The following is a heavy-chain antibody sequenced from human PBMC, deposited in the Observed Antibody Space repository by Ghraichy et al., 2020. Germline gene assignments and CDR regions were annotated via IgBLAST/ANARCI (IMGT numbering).Heavy chain of an antibody. Sequence: GGSLRLSCAASGFTFSSYAMHWVRQAPGKGLEWVAVISYDGSNKYYADSVKGRFTISRDNSKNTLYLQMNSLRAEDTAVYYCARDGMGRVRGVIRRGTAQFDYWGQGTLVTVSS. J-gene: IGHJ4*02. D-gene: IGHD3-10*01. CDR3: ARDGMGRVRGVIRRGTAQFDY. CDR2: ISYDGSNK. CDR1: GFTFSSYA. V-gene: IGHV3-30-3*01.